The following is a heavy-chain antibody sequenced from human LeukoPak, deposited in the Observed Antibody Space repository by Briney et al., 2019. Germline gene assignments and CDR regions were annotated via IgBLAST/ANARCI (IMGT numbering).Heavy chain of an antibody. CDR1: GGSISSYY. J-gene: IGHJ5*02. V-gene: IGHV4-34*01. CDR2: INHSGST. CDR3: ARRHLVLRFLEWLFRSWFDP. Sequence: SETLSLTCTVSGGSISSYYWSWIRQPPGKGLEWIGEINHSGSTNYNPSLKSRVTISVDTSKNQFSLKLSSVTAADTAVYYCARRHLVLRFLEWLFRSWFDPWGQGTLVTVSS. D-gene: IGHD3-3*01.